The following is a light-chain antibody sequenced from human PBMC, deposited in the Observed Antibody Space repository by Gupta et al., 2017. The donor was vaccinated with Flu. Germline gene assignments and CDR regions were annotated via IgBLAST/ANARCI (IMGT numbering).Light chain of an antibody. Sequence: VGDRVTISCRERESITKYFNWYQQKPVKAPKLLIYTTSTLHHGVPSRFSGSGSGTDYTLTISSLQPEDSATYYCQQSFSSITFGGGTKIEIK. CDR1: ESITKY. V-gene: IGKV1-39*01. CDR2: TTS. CDR3: QQSFSSIT. J-gene: IGKJ4*01.